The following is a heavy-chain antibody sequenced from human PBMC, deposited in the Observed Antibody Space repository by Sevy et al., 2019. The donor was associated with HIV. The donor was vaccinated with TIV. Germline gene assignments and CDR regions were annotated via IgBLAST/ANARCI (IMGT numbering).Heavy chain of an antibody. CDR1: GFTFSNYA. CDR3: ARGGYYYDNAAYYALDS. CDR2: IWSDGAYQ. Sequence: GGSLNLSCAATGFTFSNYAMHWVRQAPGKGMEWVAIIWSDGAYQYHGDSVKGRFTISRDNSKNTLYLQMNNVRVEDTAVYYCARGGYYYDNAAYYALDSWGQGTLVTVSS. V-gene: IGHV3-33*01. D-gene: IGHD3-22*01. J-gene: IGHJ4*02.